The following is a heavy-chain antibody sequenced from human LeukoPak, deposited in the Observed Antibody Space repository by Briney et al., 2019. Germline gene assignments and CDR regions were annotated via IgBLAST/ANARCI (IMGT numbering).Heavy chain of an antibody. V-gene: IGHV4-38-2*02. D-gene: IGHD3-9*01. CDR2: IYHSGST. CDR1: GYSISSGYY. CDR3: ARDKRGYDILTGYPRDYYYYGMDV. J-gene: IGHJ6*02. Sequence: SETLSLTCTVSGYSISSGYYWGWIRQPPGKGLEWIGSIYHSGSTYYNPSLKSRVTISVDTSKNQFSLKLSSVTAADTAVYYCARDKRGYDILTGYPRDYYYYGMDVWGQGTTVTVSS.